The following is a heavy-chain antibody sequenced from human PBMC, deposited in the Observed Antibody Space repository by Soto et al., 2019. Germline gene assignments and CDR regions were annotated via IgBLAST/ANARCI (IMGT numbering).Heavy chain of an antibody. CDR3: ARTIVALPPALNWFDP. CDR2: IRPYNGNT. D-gene: IGHD2-15*01. Sequence: QVQLVQSGAELKKPGASVKVSCKTSGYTFTSYGISWVRQAPGQGLEWMGWIRPYNGNTNYAQKFQGKVTMTTDTXTXIGYMDRRSLISDDTAVYYCARTIVALPPALNWFDPWGQGTLVSVSS. V-gene: IGHV1-18*01. CDR1: GYTFTSYG. J-gene: IGHJ5*02.